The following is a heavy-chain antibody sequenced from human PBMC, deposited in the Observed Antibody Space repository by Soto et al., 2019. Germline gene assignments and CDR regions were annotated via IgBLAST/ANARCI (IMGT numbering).Heavy chain of an antibody. CDR3: ARGGLYCSGGSCYSDYYYYYGMDV. V-gene: IGHV4-34*01. Sequence: SETLSLTCAVYGGSFSGYYWSWIRQPPGKGLEWIGEINHSGSTNYNPSLKSRVTISVDTSKNQFSLKLSSVTAADTAVYYCARGGLYCSGGSCYSDYYYYYGMDVWGQGTTVTVSS. CDR2: INHSGST. J-gene: IGHJ6*02. CDR1: GGSFSGYY. D-gene: IGHD2-15*01.